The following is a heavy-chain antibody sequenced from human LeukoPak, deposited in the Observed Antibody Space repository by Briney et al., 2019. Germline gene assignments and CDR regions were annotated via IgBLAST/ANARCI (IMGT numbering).Heavy chain of an antibody. CDR2: IYHSGST. Sequence: SETLSLTCTVSGGSISSGGYYWSWIRQPPGKGLEWIGYIYHSGSTYYNPSLKSRATISVDRSKNQFSLKLSSVTAADTAVYYCARGGIAAAGTRPDYYFDYWGQGTLVTVSS. CDR3: ARGGIAAAGTRPDYYFDY. J-gene: IGHJ4*02. V-gene: IGHV4-30-2*01. D-gene: IGHD6-13*01. CDR1: GGSISSGGYY.